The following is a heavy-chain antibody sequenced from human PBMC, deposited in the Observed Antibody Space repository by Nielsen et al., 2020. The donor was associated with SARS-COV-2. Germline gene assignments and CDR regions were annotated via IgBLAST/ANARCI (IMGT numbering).Heavy chain of an antibody. V-gene: IGHV3-11*05. CDR2: ISNTGYT. J-gene: IGHJ4*02. CDR3: AREGRKLPLDY. Sequence: GESLKISCAASGFSFSDYYMSWIRQAPGKGLEWVSYISNTGYTNYADSVRGRFTISRDNAKNSVYLQMNNLIAEDTAVYYCAREGRKLPLDYWGQGTLVTVSS. D-gene: IGHD5-24*01. CDR1: GFSFSDYY.